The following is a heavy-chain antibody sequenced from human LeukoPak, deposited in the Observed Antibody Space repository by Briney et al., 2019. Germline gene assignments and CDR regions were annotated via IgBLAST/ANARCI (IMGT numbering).Heavy chain of an antibody. CDR3: ASVRVESGSAANFDN. CDR1: GFSFSSYW. Sequence: GVSLRLSCAASGFSFSSYWMHWVPQVPGKGLVWVSRINTDGSDTKYADSVKGRFTISRDNAKNTLYLEMNSLRAEDTAVYYCASVRVESGSAANFDNWGQEPWSPSPQ. V-gene: IGHV3-74*03. CDR2: INTDGSDT. J-gene: IGHJ4*01. D-gene: IGHD3-10*02.